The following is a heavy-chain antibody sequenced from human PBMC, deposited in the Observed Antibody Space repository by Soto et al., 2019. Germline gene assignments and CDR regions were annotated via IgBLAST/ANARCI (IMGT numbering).Heavy chain of an antibody. Sequence: GASVKVSCKASGYTFIGYEIHWVRQAPGQGLEWMGWMNPKSGVTRNAQKFQGRVTMTRDTSISTGYMELSGLTPDDTAVYYCARDRRFYDSGTYDIANDAFDVWGQGTMVTVPS. V-gene: IGHV1-2*02. J-gene: IGHJ3*01. CDR3: ARDRRFYDSGTYDIANDAFDV. D-gene: IGHD3-22*01. CDR2: MNPKSGVT. CDR1: GYTFIGYE.